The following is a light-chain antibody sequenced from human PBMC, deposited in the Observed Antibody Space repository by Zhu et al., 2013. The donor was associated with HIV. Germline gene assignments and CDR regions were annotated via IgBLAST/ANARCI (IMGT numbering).Light chain of an antibody. CDR3: QQYNNWPPLT. V-gene: IGKV3-15*01. Sequence: EIVLTQSPATLSLSPGDRATLSCRASQSVSSNLAWYQQKSGQAPRLLIYGASTRATGIPVRFSGSGSGTEFTLTISSLQSEDFAVYYCQQYNNWPPLTFGGGTTVELK. CDR1: QSVSSN. J-gene: IGKJ4*01. CDR2: GAS.